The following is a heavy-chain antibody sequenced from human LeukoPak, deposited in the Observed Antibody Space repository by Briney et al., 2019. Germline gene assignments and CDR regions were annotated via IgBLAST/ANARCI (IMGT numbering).Heavy chain of an antibody. CDR2: ISSSSVYT. CDR1: GCTFSSYH. Sequence: PGGSLRLSCKASGCTFSSYHMNWVRQAPGKGLEWVSSISSSSVYTHYADSVKGRITISRDNGKNSLYLQMNSLTAEDTALYYCARDALRDDAFDIWGQGTMVTVSS. CDR3: ARDALRDDAFDI. V-gene: IGHV3-21*04. J-gene: IGHJ3*02.